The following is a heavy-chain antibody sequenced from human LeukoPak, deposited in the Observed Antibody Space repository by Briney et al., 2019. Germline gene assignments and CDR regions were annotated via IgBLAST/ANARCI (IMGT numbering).Heavy chain of an antibody. D-gene: IGHD3-22*01. CDR1: GFTFSGST. CDR2: IRSKANNYAT. J-gene: IGHJ5*02. CDR3: TRHPYYDSGTYYVMAWFDP. V-gene: IGHV3-73*01. Sequence: PGGSLRLSCAASGFTFSGSTMHWVRQASGKGLEWIGRIRSKANNYATDYAASVKGRFTISRDDLKNTAYLQMNSLTTEDTALYYCTRHPYYDSGTYYVMAWFDPWGQGTLVTVSS.